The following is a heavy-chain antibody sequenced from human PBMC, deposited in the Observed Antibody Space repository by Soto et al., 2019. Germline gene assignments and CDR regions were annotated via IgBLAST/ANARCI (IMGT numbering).Heavy chain of an antibody. J-gene: IGHJ4*02. Sequence: QVQLVESGGGVVQPGRSLRLSCAASGFTFSSYAMHWVRQAPGKGLEWVAVISYDGSNKYYADSVKGRFTISRDNSKNTLYLQMNSLRAEDTAVYYCARAGGDGYNFREFDYWGQGTLVTVSS. D-gene: IGHD5-12*01. V-gene: IGHV3-30-3*01. CDR3: ARAGGDGYNFREFDY. CDR2: ISYDGSNK. CDR1: GFTFSSYA.